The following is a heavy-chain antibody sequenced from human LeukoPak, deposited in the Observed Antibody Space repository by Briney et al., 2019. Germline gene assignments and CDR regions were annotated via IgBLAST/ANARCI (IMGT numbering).Heavy chain of an antibody. Sequence: NTSETLSLTCAVYGGSFSGYYWSWIRQPPGKGLEWIGEINHSGSTNYNPSLKSRVTISVDTSKNQFSLKLSSVTAADTAVYYCARYPGSHYYYYYMDVWGKGTTVTVSS. CDR2: INHSGST. V-gene: IGHV4-34*01. CDR3: ARYPGSHYYYYYMDV. J-gene: IGHJ6*03. CDR1: GGSFSGYY. D-gene: IGHD1-26*01.